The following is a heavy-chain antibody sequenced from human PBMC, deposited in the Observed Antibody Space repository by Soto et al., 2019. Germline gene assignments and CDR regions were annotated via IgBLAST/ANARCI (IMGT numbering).Heavy chain of an antibody. CDR2: ISDDGSIK. Sequence: QVQLVESGGGVVQPGRSLRLSCAASGFSFTTYAMHWVRQAPGKWLEWVAVISDDGSIKYYADSVKGRFTISRDNSKNTFSLQMNSLRGDDTAVYFCARAIETAMDPCDYWGQGTLVTVSS. V-gene: IGHV3-30-3*01. D-gene: IGHD5-18*01. CDR3: ARAIETAMDPCDY. CDR1: GFSFTTYA. J-gene: IGHJ4*02.